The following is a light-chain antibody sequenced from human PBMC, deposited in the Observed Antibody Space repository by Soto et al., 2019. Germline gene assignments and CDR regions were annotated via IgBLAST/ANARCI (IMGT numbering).Light chain of an antibody. CDR2: AAF. J-gene: IGKJ1*01. CDR3: QQLDSYPRT. Sequence: DIQLTQSPSFLSTSVGDRVTITFRASQDIRNYLAWYQQKPWKAPKVLIYAAFTLLSGVPSRFSGSGSGTEFSLTISSLQPEDFATYYCQQLDSYPRTFGHGTKVEI. CDR1: QDIRNY. V-gene: IGKV1-9*01.